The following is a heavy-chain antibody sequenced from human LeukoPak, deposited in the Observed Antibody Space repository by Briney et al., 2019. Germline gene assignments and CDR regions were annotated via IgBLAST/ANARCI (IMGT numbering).Heavy chain of an antibody. Sequence: PGGSLRLSCAASGFTFSNYGMHGVRQAPGKGLEWVVVISYDGSNKYYADSVKGRFTISRDNSKNTLYLQMNSLRAEDTAVYYCANGYYYGSGSYYKEAFDIWGQGTMVTVSS. CDR2: ISYDGSNK. D-gene: IGHD3-10*01. V-gene: IGHV3-30*18. CDR3: ANGYYYGSGSYYKEAFDI. CDR1: GFTFSNYG. J-gene: IGHJ3*02.